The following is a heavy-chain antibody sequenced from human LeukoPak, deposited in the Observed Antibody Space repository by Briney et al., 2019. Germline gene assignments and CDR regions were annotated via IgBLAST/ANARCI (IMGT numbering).Heavy chain of an antibody. CDR2: MSSYNGNT. J-gene: IGHJ6*02. Sequence: ASVKCSCKASGYTFTTYGTSWVRQAPGQGLEWMGWMSSYNGNTNYAQKLQGRVTMTTDTSTSTGYLELRSLRSDDTAVYYCARAEVVVAESYYYGMDVWGQGTTVTVSS. D-gene: IGHD2-15*01. CDR3: ARAEVVVAESYYYGMDV. V-gene: IGHV1-18*01. CDR1: GYTFTTYG.